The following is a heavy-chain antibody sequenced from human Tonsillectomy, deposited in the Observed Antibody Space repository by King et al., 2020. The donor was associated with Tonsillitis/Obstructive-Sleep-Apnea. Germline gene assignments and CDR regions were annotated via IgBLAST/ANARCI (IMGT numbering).Heavy chain of an antibody. J-gene: IGHJ6*03. D-gene: IGHD3-3*01. Sequence: QLVQSGAEVKKPGASLKVSCKASGYTFTNYGVSWVRQAPGQGLEWMGGITTYNGNTDYPQKFQGRVTMTTDTSTSTAYMELGGLSSDDTAVYYCARRRFLEWSGGAYYYYMDVWGKGATVTVSS. CDR1: GYTFTNYG. CDR3: ARRRFLEWSGGAYYYYMDV. V-gene: IGHV1-18*04. CDR2: ITTYNGNT.